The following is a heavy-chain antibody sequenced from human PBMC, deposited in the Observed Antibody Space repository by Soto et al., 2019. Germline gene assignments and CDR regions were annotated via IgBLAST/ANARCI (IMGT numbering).Heavy chain of an antibody. CDR2: ISYDGSNK. D-gene: IGHD3-3*01. Sequence: QVQLVESGGGVVQLGRSLRLSCAASGFTFSSSAMHWVRQAPGKGLEWVAVISYDGSNKYYADSVKGRFTISRDNSKNTLYLQMNSLRAEDTAVYYCARDKRDLRFLEWSYYFDYWGQGTLVTVSS. CDR3: ARDKRDLRFLEWSYYFDY. V-gene: IGHV3-30-3*01. J-gene: IGHJ4*02. CDR1: GFTFSSSA.